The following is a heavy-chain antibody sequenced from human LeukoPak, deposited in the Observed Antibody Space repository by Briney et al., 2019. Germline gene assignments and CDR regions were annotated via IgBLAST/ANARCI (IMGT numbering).Heavy chain of an antibody. CDR1: GYTFTSYG. CDR2: ISAYNGNT. J-gene: IGHJ4*02. D-gene: IGHD3-22*01. CDR3: ARDLDYYDSSGTNPDY. Sequence: ASVTVSCKASGYTFTSYGISWVRQAPGQGLEWMEWISAYNGNTNYAQKLQGRVTMTTDTSTRTAYMELRSLRSDDTAVYYCARDLDYYDSSGTNPDYWGQGTLVTVSS. V-gene: IGHV1-18*01.